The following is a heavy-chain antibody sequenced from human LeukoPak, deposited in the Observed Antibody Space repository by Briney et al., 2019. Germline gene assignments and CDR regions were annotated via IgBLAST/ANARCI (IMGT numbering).Heavy chain of an antibody. J-gene: IGHJ5*02. CDR3: AGGMVRGVIISARWFDP. V-gene: IGHV4-39*01. CDR2: IYYSGST. D-gene: IGHD3-10*01. Sequence: SETLSLTCTVSGGSISSSSYYWGWIRQPPGKGLEWIGSIYYSGSTYYNPSLKSRVTISVDTSKNQFSLKLSSVTAADTAVYYCAGGMVRGVIISARWFDPWGQGTLVTVSS. CDR1: GGSISSSSYY.